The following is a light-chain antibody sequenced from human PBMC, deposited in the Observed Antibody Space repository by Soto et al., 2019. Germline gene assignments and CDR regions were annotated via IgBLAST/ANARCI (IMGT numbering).Light chain of an antibody. CDR2: DAS. CDR1: QSISSG. J-gene: IGKJ1*01. CDR3: QQYNSFWT. V-gene: IGKV1-5*01. Sequence: DILLAQCRTTLSASLGDLVTLTCRASQSISSGLAWYQQKPGKAPKLLIYDASYLERGVPSRFSGSGSGTEFTLTISSLQPDDLATYYCQQYNSFWTFGQGTKVDIK.